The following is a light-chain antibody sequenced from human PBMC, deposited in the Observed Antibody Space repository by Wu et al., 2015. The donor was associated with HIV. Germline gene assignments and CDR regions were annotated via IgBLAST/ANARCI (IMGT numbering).Light chain of an antibody. V-gene: IGKV3-20*01. CDR2: GSS. CDR3: QQYGSSSYT. Sequence: IVLTQSPGTLSLSPGERATLSCRASQRVNSYYLAWYQQKFGQAPRLLIYGSSIRATGIPDRFSGSGSGTDFSLTISRLEPEDSAVYYCQQYGSSSYTFGLGDQGWRSN. J-gene: IGKJ2*01. CDR1: QRVNSYY.